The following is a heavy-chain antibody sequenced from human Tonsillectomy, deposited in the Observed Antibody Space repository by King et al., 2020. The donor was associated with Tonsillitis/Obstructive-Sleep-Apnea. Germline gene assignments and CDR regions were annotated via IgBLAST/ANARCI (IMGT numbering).Heavy chain of an antibody. V-gene: IGHV4-34*01. Sequence: VQLQQWGAGPLKPSETLSLTCAVYGGSFTDYYWTWIRQPPGKGLEWIGEINHSGITNYNPSLKSRVTISVDRSKNQFSPRLNSVTAADTAVYYCARGEAPDCSGTTCYIWFDPWGQGTLVTVSS. D-gene: IGHD2-2*02. CDR3: ARGEAPDCSGTTCYIWFDP. J-gene: IGHJ5*02. CDR1: GGSFTDYY. CDR2: INHSGIT.